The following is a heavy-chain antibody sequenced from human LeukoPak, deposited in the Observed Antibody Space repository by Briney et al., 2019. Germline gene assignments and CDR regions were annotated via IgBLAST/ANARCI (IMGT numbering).Heavy chain of an antibody. CDR1: GFTFSSYA. D-gene: IGHD4-17*01. J-gene: IGHJ3*02. CDR2: ISYDGSNK. V-gene: IGHV3-30-3*01. Sequence: GGSLRLSCAASGFTFSSYAMHWVRQAPGKGLEWVAVISYDGSNKYYADSVKGRFTISRDNSKNTLYLQMNSLRAEDTAVYYCAKDTNGDYIGTFDIWGPGTMVHVSS. CDR3: AKDTNGDYIGTFDI.